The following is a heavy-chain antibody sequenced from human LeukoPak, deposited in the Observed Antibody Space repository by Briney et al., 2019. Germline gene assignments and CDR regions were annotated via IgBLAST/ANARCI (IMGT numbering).Heavy chain of an antibody. J-gene: IGHJ6*03. Sequence: SETLSLTCAVYGGSFSGYYWSWIRQPPGKGLEWIGEINHSGSTNYNPSLKSRVTISVDTSKNQFSLKLSSVTAADTAVYYCAGAVTIFGVVPDYYYYYYMDVWGKGTTVTVSS. CDR2: INHSGST. V-gene: IGHV4-34*01. D-gene: IGHD3-3*01. CDR1: GGSFSGYY. CDR3: AGAVTIFGVVPDYYYYYYMDV.